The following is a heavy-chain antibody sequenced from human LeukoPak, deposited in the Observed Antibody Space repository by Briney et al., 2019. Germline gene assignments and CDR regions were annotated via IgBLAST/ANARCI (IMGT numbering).Heavy chain of an antibody. Sequence: GGSLRLSCAASGFTFSSYEMNWVRQAPGKGLEWVSSISSSSSYIYYADSVKGRFTISRDNAKNSLYLQMNSLRAEDTAVYYCARDFLYCSGGSCYPQRGYVTPRSYFDYWGQGTLVTVSS. V-gene: IGHV3-21*01. CDR1: GFTFSSYE. J-gene: IGHJ4*02. D-gene: IGHD2-15*01. CDR3: ARDFLYCSGGSCYPQRGYVTPRSYFDY. CDR2: ISSSSSYI.